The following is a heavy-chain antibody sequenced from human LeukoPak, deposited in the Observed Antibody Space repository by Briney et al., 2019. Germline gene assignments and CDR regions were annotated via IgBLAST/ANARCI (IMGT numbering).Heavy chain of an antibody. Sequence: GESLKISCKGSGYSFSSYWIGWVRQMPGKGLEWMGMIYPGDSDTRYSPSFQGQVAISADKSISTAYLQWSSLKASDTAMYYCARRAYCGGDCYLDYWGQGTLVTVSS. CDR1: GYSFSSYW. D-gene: IGHD2-21*02. CDR2: IYPGDSDT. V-gene: IGHV5-51*01. CDR3: ARRAYCGGDCYLDY. J-gene: IGHJ4*02.